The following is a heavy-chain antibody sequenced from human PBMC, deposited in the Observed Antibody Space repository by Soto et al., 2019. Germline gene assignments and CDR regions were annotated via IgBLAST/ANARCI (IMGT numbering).Heavy chain of an antibody. J-gene: IGHJ6*02. Sequence: SETLSLTCAVYGGSFSGYYWSWIRQPPGKGLEWIGEINHSGSTNYNPSLKSRVTISVDTSKNQFSLKLSSVTAADTAVYYCARGRGSSWYFSYYGMDVWGQGTTVTVSS. CDR1: GGSFSGYY. CDR3: ARGRGSSWYFSYYGMDV. CDR2: INHSGST. D-gene: IGHD6-13*01. V-gene: IGHV4-34*01.